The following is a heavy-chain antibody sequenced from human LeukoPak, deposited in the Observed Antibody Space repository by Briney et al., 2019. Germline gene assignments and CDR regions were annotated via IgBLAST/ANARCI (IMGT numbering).Heavy chain of an antibody. V-gene: IGHV3-7*01. CDR1: GFTFSSYW. Sequence: GGSLRLSCAASGFTFSSYWMSWVRQAPGKGLEWVANIKQDGSGKYYVDSVKGRFTISRVNAKNSLYLQMNSLRAEDTAVYYCASLHDYGDYYWGQGTLVTVSS. D-gene: IGHD4-17*01. J-gene: IGHJ4*02. CDR2: IKQDGSGK. CDR3: ASLHDYGDYY.